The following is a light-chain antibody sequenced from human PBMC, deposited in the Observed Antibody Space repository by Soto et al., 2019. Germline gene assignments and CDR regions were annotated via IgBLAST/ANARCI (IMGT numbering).Light chain of an antibody. V-gene: IGKV4-1*01. CDR3: QQYYSTPH. CDR1: QSVLYSSNNKNY. Sequence: DIVMTQSPDSLAVSLGERATINCKSSQSVLYSSNNKNYLAWYQQKPGQPPKLLIYWASTRESGVPDRFSGSGSGTDFTLTISSLQDEDVAVYYCQQYYSTPHFGQGTKLEIK. CDR2: WAS. J-gene: IGKJ2*01.